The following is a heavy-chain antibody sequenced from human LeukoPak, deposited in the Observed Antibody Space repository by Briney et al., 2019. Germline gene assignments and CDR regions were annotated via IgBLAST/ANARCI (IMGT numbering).Heavy chain of an antibody. CDR2: VSSCGSRI. CDR3: ARMWGVAFDI. CDR1: GFTFSGYE. Sequence: GGSLRLSCAASGFTFSGYEMNWVRQAPGKGLEWVSYVSSCGSRIYYADSVKGRFTISRDNAKNSLYLQMNSLRADDTAVYYCARMWGVAFDIWGQGTVVTVSS. J-gene: IGHJ3*02. V-gene: IGHV3-48*03. D-gene: IGHD3-16*01.